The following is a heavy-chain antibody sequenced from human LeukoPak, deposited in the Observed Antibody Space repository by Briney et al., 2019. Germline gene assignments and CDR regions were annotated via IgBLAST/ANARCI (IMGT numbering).Heavy chain of an antibody. V-gene: IGHV1-46*01. CDR3: ARDSGSGNF. J-gene: IGHJ4*02. Sequence: ASVTVSCTASGYTFTSYYIHWVRQPPGQGLEWMGIINPSGGSTSYAQEFQGRVTMTRDMSTSTVYMELSSLRSEDTAVYYCARDSGSGNFWGQGTLVTVSS. CDR2: INPSGGST. CDR1: GYTFTSYY. D-gene: IGHD3-22*01.